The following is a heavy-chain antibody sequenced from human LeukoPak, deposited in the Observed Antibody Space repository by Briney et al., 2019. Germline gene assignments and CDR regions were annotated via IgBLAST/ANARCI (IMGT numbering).Heavy chain of an antibody. D-gene: IGHD3-3*01. Sequence: GGSLRLSCAASGFTFSSYGMHWVRQAPGKGLEWVAVIWYGGSNKYYADSVKGRFTISRDNSKNTLYLQMNSLRAEDTAVYYCAKDGTKIFGVVLPSYYYRDVWGKGTTVTVSS. V-gene: IGHV3-30*02. CDR2: IWYGGSNK. CDR1: GFTFSSYG. CDR3: AKDGTKIFGVVLPSYYYRDV. J-gene: IGHJ6*03.